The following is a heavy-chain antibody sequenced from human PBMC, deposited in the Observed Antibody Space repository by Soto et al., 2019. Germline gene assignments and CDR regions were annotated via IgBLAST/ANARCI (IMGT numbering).Heavy chain of an antibody. V-gene: IGHV3-23*01. Sequence: EVQLLESGGALVQPGWSLSLSCAASGFTFSSYAMSWVRQAPGKGLEWVSVSGSAAKTYYAESVTGRFTISRDNSKNAPYLQMHRLRAEDTAVYYCAKDRTGGVGRKGGFDYWGQGTLVTVSS. D-gene: IGHD1-26*01. J-gene: IGHJ4*02. CDR2: SGSAAKT. CDR1: GFTFSSYA. CDR3: AKDRTGGVGRKGGFDY.